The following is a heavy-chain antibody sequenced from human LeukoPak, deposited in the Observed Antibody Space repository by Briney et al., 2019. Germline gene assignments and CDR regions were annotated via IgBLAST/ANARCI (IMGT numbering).Heavy chain of an antibody. V-gene: IGHV3-15*01. CDR1: GFPFSNVW. D-gene: IGHD2-15*01. J-gene: IGHJ3*01. CDR3: ATGDCSGGRCHAFDL. Sequence: GGSLRLSCAAAGFPFSNVWMHWVRQAPGKGPEWIGRIKRKSEGGQTDYAAPVQGRFTISRDDSKTTSYLQMNSLKTEDTAVYSCATGDCSGGRCHAFDLWGQGTMVTVSS. CDR2: IKRKSEGGQT.